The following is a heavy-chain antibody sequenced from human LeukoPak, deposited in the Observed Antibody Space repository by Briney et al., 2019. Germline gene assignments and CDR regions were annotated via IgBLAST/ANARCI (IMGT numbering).Heavy chain of an antibody. Sequence: GGSLRLSCAASGFTFSSYGMHWVRQAPGKGLEWVAVIWYDGSNKYYADSVKGRFTISRDNSKNTLYLQMNSLRAEDTAVYYCARDPHLRPVEMATIAHDYWGQGTLVTVSS. CDR2: IWYDGSNK. CDR1: GFTFSSYG. J-gene: IGHJ4*02. V-gene: IGHV3-33*01. CDR3: ARDPHLRPVEMATIAHDY. D-gene: IGHD5-24*01.